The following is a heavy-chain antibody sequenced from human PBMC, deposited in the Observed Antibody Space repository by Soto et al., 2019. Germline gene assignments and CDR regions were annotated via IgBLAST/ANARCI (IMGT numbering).Heavy chain of an antibody. CDR1: GFTFSSYA. D-gene: IGHD2-15*01. CDR3: AKDRAPTTRGVEVARRRMDWLDP. J-gene: IGHJ5*02. V-gene: IGHV3-23*01. CDR2: ISGSGGST. Sequence: EVLLLESGGGLVQPGGSLRLSCAASGFTFSSYAMSWVLQAPGKGLEWVSAISGSGGSTYYADSVKGRFTISRDNSKKTRHPQMNSLRAGDTAVYYCAKDRAPTTRGVEVARRRMDWLDPWVKGTLVTVSS.